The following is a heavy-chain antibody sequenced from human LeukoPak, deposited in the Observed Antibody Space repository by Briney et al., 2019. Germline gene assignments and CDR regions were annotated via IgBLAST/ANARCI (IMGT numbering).Heavy chain of an antibody. D-gene: IGHD5-12*01. J-gene: IGHJ6*03. CDR3: TRTSGYDFYYYMDV. CDR1: GFTFSSNG. CDR2: IRSKANSYAT. Sequence: PGGSLRLSCAASGFTFSSNGMHWVRQASGKGLEWVGRIRSKANSYATAYAASVKGRFTISRDDSKNTAYLQMNSLKTEDTAVYYCTRTSGYDFYYYMDVWGKGTTVTVSS. V-gene: IGHV3-73*01.